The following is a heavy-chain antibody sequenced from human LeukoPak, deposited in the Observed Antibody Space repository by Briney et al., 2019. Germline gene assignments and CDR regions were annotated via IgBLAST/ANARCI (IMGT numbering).Heavy chain of an antibody. CDR3: AREVRFLEWFTYYFDY. Sequence: GGSLRLSCAASGFTFSSYSMNWVRQAPGKGLEWVSSISSSSSYIYYADSVKGRFTISRDDAKNSLYLQMNSLRAEDTAVYYCAREVRFLEWFTYYFDYWGQGTLVTVSS. CDR2: ISSSSSYI. D-gene: IGHD3-3*01. J-gene: IGHJ4*02. CDR1: GFTFSSYS. V-gene: IGHV3-21*01.